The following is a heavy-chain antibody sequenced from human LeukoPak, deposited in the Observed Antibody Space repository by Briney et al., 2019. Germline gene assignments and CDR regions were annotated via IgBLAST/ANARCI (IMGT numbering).Heavy chain of an antibody. V-gene: IGHV4-59*12. Sequence: SETLSLTCTVSGGSISSYYWSWIRQPPGKGLEWIGYIYYSGSTNYNPSLKSRVTISVDTSKNQFSLKLSSVTAADTAVYYCARGTPPFFGVAPYGMDVWGQGTTVTVSS. J-gene: IGHJ6*02. D-gene: IGHD3-3*01. CDR2: IYYSGST. CDR1: GGSISSYY. CDR3: ARGTPPFFGVAPYGMDV.